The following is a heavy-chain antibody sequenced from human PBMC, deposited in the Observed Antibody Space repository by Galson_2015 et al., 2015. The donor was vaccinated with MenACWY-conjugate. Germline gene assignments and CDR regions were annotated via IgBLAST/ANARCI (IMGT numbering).Heavy chain of an antibody. CDR2: IYPDDSDSSSDI. Sequence: QSGAEVKKPGESLKISCKGFGYSFTKYWIGWVRQMPGKGLEWMGIIYPDDSDSSSDIRYSPSFQGQVTISADKSISTAYLQWSSLKASDTAMYYCARRLAGYSSGWHYWGQG. CDR3: ARRLAGYSSGWHY. V-gene: IGHV5-51*01. J-gene: IGHJ4*02. D-gene: IGHD6-19*01. CDR1: GYSFTKYW.